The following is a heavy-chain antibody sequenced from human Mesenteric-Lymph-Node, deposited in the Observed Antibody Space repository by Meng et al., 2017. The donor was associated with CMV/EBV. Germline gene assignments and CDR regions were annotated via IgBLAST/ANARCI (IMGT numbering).Heavy chain of an antibody. V-gene: IGHV3-23*01. CDR1: GVTFSNYD. D-gene: IGHD6-13*01. CDR3: AKDLYASSWYYFDY. Sequence: SGVTFSNYDLSWVRQAPGKGLEWVSAISGSGGSTYYADSVKGRFTISRDNSKNTLFLQVNSLRAEDTAVYYCAKDLYASSWYYFDYWGQGTLVTVSS. CDR2: ISGSGGST. J-gene: IGHJ4*02.